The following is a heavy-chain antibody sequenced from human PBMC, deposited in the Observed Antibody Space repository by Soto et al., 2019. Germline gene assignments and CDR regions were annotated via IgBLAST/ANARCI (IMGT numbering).Heavy chain of an antibody. Sequence: GESLKISCKGSGYSFTSYWISWVRQMPGKGLEWMGRIDPSDSYTNYSPSFQGHVTISADKSISTVYLQWSSLKASDTAMYYCANLGYCSGGSCPAQYYYYYGMDVWGQGTTVTVSS. CDR2: IDPSDSYT. CDR3: ANLGYCSGGSCPAQYYYYYGMDV. V-gene: IGHV5-10-1*01. J-gene: IGHJ6*02. CDR1: GYSFTSYW. D-gene: IGHD2-15*01.